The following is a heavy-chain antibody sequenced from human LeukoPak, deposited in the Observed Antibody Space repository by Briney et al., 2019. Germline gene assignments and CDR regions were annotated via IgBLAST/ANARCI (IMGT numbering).Heavy chain of an antibody. CDR2: INNDGSYA. CDR1: GIAFSNHW. J-gene: IGHJ5*02. CDR3: ARDRPHNWFNP. V-gene: IGHV3-74*01. Sequence: GGSLRLSCAASGIAFSNHWMHWVRRAPGKGLEWVSWINNDGSYAVYADSVRARFTISRDNAKNTLYLQMNRLRPEDTAVYYCARDRPHNWFNPWGQGTLVTVSS.